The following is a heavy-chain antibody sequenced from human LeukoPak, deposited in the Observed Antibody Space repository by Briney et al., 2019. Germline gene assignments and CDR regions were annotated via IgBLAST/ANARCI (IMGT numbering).Heavy chain of an antibody. D-gene: IGHD3-22*01. CDR2: INPSGGST. Sequence: ASVKVSCKAPGYTFTSYYMHWVRQAPGQGLEWMGIINPSGGSTSYAQKFQGRVTMTRDMSTSTVYMELSSLRSEDTAVYYCARGPKPYDSSGYYPQRYYYYYMDVWGKGTMVTVSS. CDR1: GYTFTSYY. V-gene: IGHV1-46*01. J-gene: IGHJ6*03. CDR3: ARGPKPYDSSGYYPQRYYYYYMDV.